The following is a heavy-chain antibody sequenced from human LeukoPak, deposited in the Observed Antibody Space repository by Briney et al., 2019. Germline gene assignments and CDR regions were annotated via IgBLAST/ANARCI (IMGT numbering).Heavy chain of an antibody. CDR2: ISSSSSYI. D-gene: IGHD2-15*01. V-gene: IGHV3-21*01. CDR3: ARDRKVYCSGGSCSFDY. CDR1: GFTFSSYS. J-gene: IGHJ4*02. Sequence: GGSLRLSCAASGFTFSSYSMNWVRQAPGKGLEWVSSISSSSSYIYYADSVKGRFTISRDNAKNSLYLQMNSLRAEDTAVYYCARDRKVYCSGGSCSFDYWGQGTLVTVSS.